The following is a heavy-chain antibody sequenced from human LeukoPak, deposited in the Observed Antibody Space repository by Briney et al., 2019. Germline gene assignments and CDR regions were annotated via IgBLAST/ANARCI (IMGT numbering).Heavy chain of an antibody. V-gene: IGHV3-74*01. D-gene: IGHD5/OR15-5a*01. CDR3: AREYSTIDC. CDR2: INSDGSTT. CDR1: GFTFSHYW. Sequence: PGGSLRLSCAVSGFTFSHYWMHWVRQAPGKGLVWVSRINSDGSTTGYADSVKGRFTISRDNAKNTLYLQMNSLRAEDTAVYYCAREYSTIDCWGQGTLVTVSS. J-gene: IGHJ4*02.